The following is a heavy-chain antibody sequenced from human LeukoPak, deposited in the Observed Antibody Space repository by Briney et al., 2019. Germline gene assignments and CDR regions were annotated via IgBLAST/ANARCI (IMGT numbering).Heavy chain of an antibody. V-gene: IGHV3-9*01. CDR3: AKDTLRSVGTI. CDR1: GXXXXNYA. J-gene: IGHJ3*02. D-gene: IGHD1-1*01. Sequence: GGSLRLSCAASGXXXXNYAMHWVRQAPXXGXXWVSGINWNGGSTGYADSVKGRFTISRDNAKNSLYLQMTSRRAEDTALYYCAKDTLRSVGTIWGQGTMVTVSS. CDR2: INWNGGST.